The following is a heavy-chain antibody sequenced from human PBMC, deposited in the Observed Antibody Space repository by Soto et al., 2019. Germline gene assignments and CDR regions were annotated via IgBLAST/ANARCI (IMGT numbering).Heavy chain of an antibody. J-gene: IGHJ4*02. CDR3: AGGSRVGQGFDY. V-gene: IGHV1-18*01. CDR2: INVNNGNT. CDR1: GDTFASYG. Sequence: QVPLVQSGAEVKKPGASVKVSCKASGDTFASYGINWVRQAPGQGLEWMGWINVNNGNTNYAQKFQDRVTMTTDTSTTTVYMDLRSLISDDTAVYYCAGGSRVGQGFDYWGQGPLITVSS. D-gene: IGHD2-2*01.